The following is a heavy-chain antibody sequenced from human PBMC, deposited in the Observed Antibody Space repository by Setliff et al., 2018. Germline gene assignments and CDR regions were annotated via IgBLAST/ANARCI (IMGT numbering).Heavy chain of an antibody. CDR2: IIPIFGTA. CDR1: GGTFSSYA. D-gene: IGHD3-10*01. CDR3: ARGRSLLWFGELSRPYYFDY. Sequence: RASVKVSCKASGGTFSSYAISWVRQAPGQGLEWMGGIIPIFGTANYAQKFQGRVTITTDESTSTAYMELSSLRSEDTAVYYCARGRSLLWFGELSRPYYFDYWGQGTLVTVSS. J-gene: IGHJ4*02. V-gene: IGHV1-69*05.